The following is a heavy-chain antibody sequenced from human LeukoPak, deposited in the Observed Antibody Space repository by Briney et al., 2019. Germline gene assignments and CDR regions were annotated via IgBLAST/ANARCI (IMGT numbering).Heavy chain of an antibody. CDR1: GGSTSSGTYS. D-gene: IGHD3-22*01. V-gene: IGHV4-39*01. Sequence: PSETLSLTCTVSGGSTSSGTYSWAWIRQPPGKGLEYIGTIHYSGSTDYNPSLESRVTISVDSSRTQFSLKLSSVTAADTAVYYCARRSTSGYHYFDSWGQGTRVTVSS. CDR3: ARRSTSGYHYFDS. J-gene: IGHJ4*02. CDR2: IHYSGST.